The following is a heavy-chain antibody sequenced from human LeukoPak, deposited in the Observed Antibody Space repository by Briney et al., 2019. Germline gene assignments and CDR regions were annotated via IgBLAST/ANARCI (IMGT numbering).Heavy chain of an antibody. J-gene: IGHJ4*02. CDR1: GGTFSSYA. V-gene: IGHV1-8*02. CDR2: MNPDSANT. Sequence: ASVKVSCKASGGTFSSYAISWVRQATGQGLEWMGWMNPDSANTGYAQKFQGRVTMTRNTSISTAYMELSSLRSEDTAVYYCARLYSYGLEDYWGQGTLVTVSS. CDR3: ARLYSYGLEDY. D-gene: IGHD5-18*01.